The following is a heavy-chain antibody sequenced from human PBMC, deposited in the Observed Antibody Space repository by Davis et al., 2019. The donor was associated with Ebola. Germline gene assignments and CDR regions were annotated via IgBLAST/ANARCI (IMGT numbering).Heavy chain of an antibody. Sequence: PSETLSLTCTVSGGSISTSNYYWGWIPQPPGKGLQWVATIYYNGATQYNPSLKSRATISVDTSKNQFSLNLKSVTAADTAVYYCAIEDRGLARRPLDDYWGQGILVTVSS. V-gene: IGHV4-39*07. CDR1: GGSISTSNYY. D-gene: IGHD3-16*01. CDR2: IYYNGAT. CDR3: AIEDRGLARRPLDDY. J-gene: IGHJ4*02.